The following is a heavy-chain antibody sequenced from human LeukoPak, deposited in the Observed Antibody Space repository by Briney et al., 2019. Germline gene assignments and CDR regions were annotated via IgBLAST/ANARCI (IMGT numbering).Heavy chain of an antibody. CDR2: IYSGGST. D-gene: IGHD5-12*01. CDR1: GFTVSSNY. CDR3: ARVHGVSGNPWDY. V-gene: IGHV3-53*01. J-gene: IGHJ4*02. Sequence: GGSLRLSSAASGFTVSSNYMSWVRQAPGKGLEWVSVIYSGGSTYYADSVKGRFTISRDNSKNTLYLQMNSLRAEDTAVYYCARVHGVSGNPWDYWGQGTLVTVSS.